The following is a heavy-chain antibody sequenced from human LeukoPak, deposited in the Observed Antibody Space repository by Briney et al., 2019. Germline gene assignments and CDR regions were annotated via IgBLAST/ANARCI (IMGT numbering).Heavy chain of an antibody. J-gene: IGHJ4*02. Sequence: PSETLSLTCTVSGGSISSYYWSWIRQPAGKGLEWIGRIYTSGSTNYNPSLKSRVTMSVDTSKNQFSLKLSSVTAADTAVYYCARGGGSTSWPRITKVVVAATDFDYWGQGTLVTVSS. CDR2: IYTSGST. CDR3: ARGGGSTSWPRITKVVVAATDFDY. CDR1: GGSISSYY. D-gene: IGHD2-15*01. V-gene: IGHV4-4*07.